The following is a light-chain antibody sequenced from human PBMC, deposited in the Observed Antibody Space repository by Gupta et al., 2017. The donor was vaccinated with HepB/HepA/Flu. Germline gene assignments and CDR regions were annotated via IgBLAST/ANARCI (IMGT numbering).Light chain of an antibody. V-gene: IGKV1-5*03. J-gene: IGKJ1*01. CDR2: KAS. Sequence: DIQMTQSPSTLSASVGDRVTITCRASQSISSWLAWYQQKPGKAPNLLIYKASSLESGVPSRFSGSGSGTEFTLTISSLQPDDFATYYCQQENSYLRTFGQASKVEIK. CDR3: QQENSYLRT. CDR1: QSISSW.